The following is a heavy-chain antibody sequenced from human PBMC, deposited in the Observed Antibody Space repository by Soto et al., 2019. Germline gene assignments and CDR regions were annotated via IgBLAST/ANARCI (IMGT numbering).Heavy chain of an antibody. J-gene: IGHJ4*02. CDR1: GGTFSSYA. Sequence: SVKVSCKASGGTFSSYAISWVRQAPGQGLEWMGGIIPIFGTASYAQKFQGRVTITADKSTSAAYMELSSLRSEDTAVYYCARWVWDYDSSGYSLAYEDYWGQGTLVTVSS. CDR2: IIPIFGTA. V-gene: IGHV1-69*06. CDR3: ARWVWDYDSSGYSLAYEDY. D-gene: IGHD3-22*01.